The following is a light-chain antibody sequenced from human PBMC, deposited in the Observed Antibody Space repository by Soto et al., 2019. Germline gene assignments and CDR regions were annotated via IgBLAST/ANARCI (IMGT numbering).Light chain of an antibody. J-gene: IGKJ4*01. Sequence: DIVMTQCADSLAVSLGERATINCKSSQSVLFSSNNKSYLAWYQQIPGQPPKLLIYWASTRESGVPDRFSGSGSGTDFTLTISSLQAEDVAVYYCQQYYSTPLTFGGGTKVDIK. CDR1: QSVLFSSNNKSY. CDR3: QQYYSTPLT. V-gene: IGKV4-1*01. CDR2: WAS.